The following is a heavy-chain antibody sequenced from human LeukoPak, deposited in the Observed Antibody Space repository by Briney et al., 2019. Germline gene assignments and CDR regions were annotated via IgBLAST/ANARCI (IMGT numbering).Heavy chain of an antibody. CDR3: ANFDILTGRDY. CDR1: GFTFSSYA. D-gene: IGHD3-9*01. J-gene: IGHJ4*02. CDR2: ISGSGDTT. V-gene: IGHV3-23*01. Sequence: GGSLRLSCAASGFTFSSYAMSWVRQAPGKGLEWVSAISGSGDTTYYADSVKGRFTISRDNSKSTLYLQISSLRAEDTAVYYCANFDILTGRDYWGQGTLVTVSS.